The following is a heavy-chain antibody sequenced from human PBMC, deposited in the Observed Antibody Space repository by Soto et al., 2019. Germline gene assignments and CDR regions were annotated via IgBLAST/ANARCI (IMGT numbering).Heavy chain of an antibody. J-gene: IGHJ5*02. CDR1: GYTFTSYD. Sequence: DSVKVSCNASGYTFTSYDINWVRQATGQGLEWMGWMHPNRGNTGYAQKFQGRVTMTRNTSISTAYMELSSLRSEDTAVYYCARGGCSTTSCYTRWFDPWGQGALVTVSS. V-gene: IGHV1-8*01. CDR3: ARGGCSTTSCYTRWFDP. CDR2: MHPNRGNT. D-gene: IGHD2-2*02.